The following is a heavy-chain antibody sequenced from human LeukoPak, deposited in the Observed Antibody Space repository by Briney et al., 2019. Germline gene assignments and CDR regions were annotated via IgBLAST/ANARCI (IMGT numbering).Heavy chain of an antibody. CDR1: GFTFSSYA. D-gene: IGHD2-15*01. CDR2: ISYDGSNK. CDR3: ARDQVAGSPYYFDY. Sequence: GGSLRLSCAASGFTFSSYAMHWVRQAPGKGLEWAAVISYDGSNKYYADSVKGRFTISRDNSKNTLYLQMNSLRAEDTAVYYCARDQVAGSPYYFDYWGQGTLVTVSS. V-gene: IGHV3-30-3*01. J-gene: IGHJ4*02.